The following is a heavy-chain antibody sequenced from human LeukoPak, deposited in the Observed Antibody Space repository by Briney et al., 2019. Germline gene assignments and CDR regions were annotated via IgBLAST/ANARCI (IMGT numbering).Heavy chain of an antibody. J-gene: IGHJ3*02. CDR2: IWYDGSNK. CDR3: ARDRGAAGTGDDAFDI. D-gene: IGHD6-13*01. Sequence: PGGSLRLSCAASGFTFRSYGMHWVRQAPDKGLEWVAVIWYDGSNKYYADSVKGRFTISRDNSKNTLYLQMNSLRAEDTAVYYCARDRGAAGTGDDAFDIWGQGTMVTVSS. V-gene: IGHV3-33*01. CDR1: GFTFRSYG.